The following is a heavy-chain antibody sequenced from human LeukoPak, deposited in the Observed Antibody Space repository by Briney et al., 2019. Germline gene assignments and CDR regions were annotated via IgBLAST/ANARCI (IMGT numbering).Heavy chain of an antibody. CDR3: AREGTQMSGWDYYYYMDV. V-gene: IGHV4-61*02. D-gene: IGHD6-19*01. Sequence: SETLSLTCTVSGGSISSGSYYWSWIRQPAGKGLEWIGRIYTSGSTNYNPSLKSRVTISVDTSKNQFSLKLSSVTAADTAVYYCAREGTQMSGWDYYYYMDVWGKGTTVTISS. CDR2: IYTSGST. CDR1: GGSISSGSYY. J-gene: IGHJ6*03.